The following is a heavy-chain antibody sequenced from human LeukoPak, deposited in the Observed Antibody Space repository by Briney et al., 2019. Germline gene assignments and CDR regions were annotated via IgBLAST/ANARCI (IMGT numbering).Heavy chain of an antibody. CDR2: ISGSGGST. CDR3: ATLGSNSDPPFDY. CDR1: GFTFSSYA. J-gene: IGHJ4*02. V-gene: IGHV3-23*01. Sequence: GGSLRLSCAASGFTFSSYAMSWVRQAPGKGLEWVSAISGSGGSTYYADSVKGRFTISRDNSKNTLYLQMNSQRAEDTAVYYCATLGSNSDPPFDYWGQGTLVTVSS. D-gene: IGHD4-23*01.